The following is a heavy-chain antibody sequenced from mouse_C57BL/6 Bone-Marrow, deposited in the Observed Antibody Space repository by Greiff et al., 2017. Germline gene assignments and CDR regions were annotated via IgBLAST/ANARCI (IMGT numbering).Heavy chain of an antibody. CDR2: LYIGNGYT. J-gene: IGHJ3*01. CDR3: ARARDYDPCPFAY. Sequence: EVKLVESGAELVRPGSSVKMSCKPSGYTFTSYGINWVKQRPGQGLEWIGYLYIGNGYTEYNEKFKGKATLTSDTSSSTAYMQLSSLTSEDSAIYFCARARDYDPCPFAYWGQGTLVTVSA. CDR1: GYTFTSYG. D-gene: IGHD2-4*01. V-gene: IGHV1-58*01.